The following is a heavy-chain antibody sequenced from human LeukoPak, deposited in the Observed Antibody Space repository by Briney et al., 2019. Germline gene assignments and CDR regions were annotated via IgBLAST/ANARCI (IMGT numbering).Heavy chain of an antibody. Sequence: PGGSLRLSCAASGFTFSSYSMNWVRQAPGKGLEWVSHITASGTAMFYADSVKGRFTISRDNAKNSLYLQMNSLRDEDTAVYYCARDLYGDYPWDYWGQGTLVTVSS. CDR1: GFTFSSYS. D-gene: IGHD4-17*01. V-gene: IGHV3-48*02. CDR2: ITASGTAM. CDR3: ARDLYGDYPWDY. J-gene: IGHJ4*02.